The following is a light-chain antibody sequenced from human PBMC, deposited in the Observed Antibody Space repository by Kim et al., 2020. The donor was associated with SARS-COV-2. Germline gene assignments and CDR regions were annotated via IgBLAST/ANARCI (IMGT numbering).Light chain of an antibody. V-gene: IGLV3-19*01. J-gene: IGLJ2*01. CDR3: QSRDSGGSVI. CDR2: GRN. CDR1: SLRSYY. Sequence: SSELTQDPNVAVALGQTVRITCQGDSLRSYYATWYQQKPRQAPVLVIYGRNNRPSGIPDRFSGSASGNTASLTISGAQAEDEADFYCQSRDSGGSVIFGG.